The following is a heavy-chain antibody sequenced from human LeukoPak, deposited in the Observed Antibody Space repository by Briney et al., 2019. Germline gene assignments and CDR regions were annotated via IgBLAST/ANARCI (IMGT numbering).Heavy chain of an antibody. Sequence: SQTLSLTCTVSGGSISSGGYYWSWIRQHPGKGLEWIGYIYYSGSTYYNPSLKSRVTISVDTSKNQFSLKLSSVTAADTAVYYCARQARGWELWAHHFDYWGQGTLVTVSS. V-gene: IGHV4-31*03. CDR2: IYYSGST. J-gene: IGHJ4*02. D-gene: IGHD1-26*01. CDR1: GGSISSGGYY. CDR3: ARQARGWELWAHHFDY.